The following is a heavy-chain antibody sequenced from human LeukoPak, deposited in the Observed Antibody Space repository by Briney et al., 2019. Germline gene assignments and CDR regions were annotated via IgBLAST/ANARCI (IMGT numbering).Heavy chain of an antibody. V-gene: IGHV4-31*03. CDR3: ARETGGVYYDFWSGYPNWFDP. CDR2: IYYSGST. CDR1: GGSISSGGSY. D-gene: IGHD3-3*01. Sequence: SETLSLTCTVSGGSISSGGSYWGWIRQHPGKGLEWIGYIYYSGSTYYNPSLKSRVTISVDTSKNQFSLKLSSVTAADTAVYYCARETGGVYYDFWSGYPNWFDPWGQGTLVTVSS. J-gene: IGHJ5*02.